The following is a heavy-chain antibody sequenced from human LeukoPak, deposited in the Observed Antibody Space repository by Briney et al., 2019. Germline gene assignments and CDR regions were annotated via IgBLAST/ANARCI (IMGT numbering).Heavy chain of an antibody. CDR1: GGSISSHY. Sequence: SETLSLTCTVSGGSISSHYWGWIRQPPGKGLEWIGYIYYSGTTNYNPSLESRVTISVDTSKNQFSLKLSSVTAADTALYYCARCGVWGTYVAFDVWGQGTMVTVSS. CDR2: IYYSGTT. J-gene: IGHJ3*01. V-gene: IGHV4-59*08. D-gene: IGHD3-16*01. CDR3: ARCGVWGTYVAFDV.